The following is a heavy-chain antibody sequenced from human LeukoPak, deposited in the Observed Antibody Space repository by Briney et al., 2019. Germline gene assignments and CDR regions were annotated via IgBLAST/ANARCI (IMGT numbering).Heavy chain of an antibody. CDR3: VKDPPITMVRGVIIDFDY. V-gene: IGHV3-23*01. CDR2: ISGSGNAT. D-gene: IGHD3-10*01. CDR1: GFTFSRYA. Sequence: GGSLRLSRAASGFTFSRYAMSWVRQAPGNGLEWVSAISGSGNATYYADSAKGRFTISRDNSKNTLYLQMNSLRAEDTAVYYCVKDPPITMVRGVIIDFDYWGQGTLVTVSS. J-gene: IGHJ4*02.